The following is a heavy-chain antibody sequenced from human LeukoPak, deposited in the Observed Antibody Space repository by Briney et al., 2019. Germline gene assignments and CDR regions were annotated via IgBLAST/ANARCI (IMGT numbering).Heavy chain of an antibody. D-gene: IGHD2-2*02. CDR2: ISGSGGST. CDR3: AKDWGYCSSTSCYNSQDVDY. Sequence: GGSLRLSCAASGFTFSSYAMSWVRQAPGKGLEWVSAISGSGGSTYYADSVKGRFTISRDNSKNTLYLQMNSLRAEDTAVYYCAKDWGYCSSTSCYNSQDVDYWGQGTLVTVSS. V-gene: IGHV3-23*01. J-gene: IGHJ4*02. CDR1: GFTFSSYA.